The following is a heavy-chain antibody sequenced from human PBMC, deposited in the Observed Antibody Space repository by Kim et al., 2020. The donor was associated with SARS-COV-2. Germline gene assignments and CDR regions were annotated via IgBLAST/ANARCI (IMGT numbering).Heavy chain of an antibody. J-gene: IGHJ4*02. CDR1: GYTFTSYG. Sequence: ASVKVSCKASGYTFTSYGISWVRQAPGQGLEWMGWISAYNGNTNYAQKLQGRVTMTTDTSTSTAYMELRSLRSDDTAVYYCARGTESWNSLWGGYYFDYWGQGTLVTVSS. CDR3: ARGTESWNSLWGGYYFDY. D-gene: IGHD1-7*01. V-gene: IGHV1-18*01. CDR2: ISAYNGNT.